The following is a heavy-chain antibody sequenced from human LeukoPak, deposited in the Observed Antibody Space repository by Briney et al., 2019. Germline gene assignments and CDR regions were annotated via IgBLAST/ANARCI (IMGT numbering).Heavy chain of an antibody. D-gene: IGHD3-10*01. CDR3: ARDRVGGGLYYYGMDV. V-gene: IGHV1-2*02. Sequence: ASVTVSCKASGYTFTGYYMHWVRQAPGQGLEWMGWINPNSGGTNFAQKFQGRVTMTRDTSISTAYMELSRLRSDDTAVYYCARDRVGGGLYYYGMDVWGQGTTVTVSS. CDR2: INPNSGGT. J-gene: IGHJ6*02. CDR1: GYTFTGYY.